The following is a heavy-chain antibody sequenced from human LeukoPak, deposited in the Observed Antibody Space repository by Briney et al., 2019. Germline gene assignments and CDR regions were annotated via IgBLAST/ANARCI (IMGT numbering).Heavy chain of an antibody. CDR3: ARDLTELPGGIDY. CDR1: GFTFSSYW. Sequence: GGSLRLSCAASGFTFSSYWMSWVRQAPGKGLEWVANIKQDGSEKYYVDSVKGRFTISRDNAKNSLYLQMNSLRAEDTAVYYCARDLTELPGGIDYWGQGTLVTVSS. CDR2: IKQDGSEK. D-gene: IGHD1-26*01. J-gene: IGHJ4*02. V-gene: IGHV3-7*01.